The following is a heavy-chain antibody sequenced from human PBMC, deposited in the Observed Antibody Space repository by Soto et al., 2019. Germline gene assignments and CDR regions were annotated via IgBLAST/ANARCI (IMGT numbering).Heavy chain of an antibody. J-gene: IGHJ6*02. D-gene: IGHD3-10*01. CDR2: IYYSGST. V-gene: IGHV4-61*01. CDR1: RGSVSSATYY. Sequence: SETLSLTCTVSRGSVSSATYYWNWIRQPPGKPLEWIGYIYYSGSTNYNPSLKSRVTISVDTSKNQFSLKLSSVTAADTAVYYCARGRTTYYYGSGSYYNPNRYYYYGMDVWGQGTTVTVSS. CDR3: ARGRTTYYYGSGSYYNPNRYYYYGMDV.